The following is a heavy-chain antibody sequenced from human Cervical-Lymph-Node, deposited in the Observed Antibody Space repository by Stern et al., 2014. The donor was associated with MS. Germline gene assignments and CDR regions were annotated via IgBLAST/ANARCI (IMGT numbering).Heavy chain of an antibody. J-gene: IGHJ4*02. CDR2: IYYSGST. CDR3: ARGTYYYDSSGYFVFDY. CDR1: GGSISSYS. D-gene: IGHD3-22*01. Sequence: VQLVESGPGLVKPSETLSLTCTVSGGSISSYSWRGIRQPPGKGLEWIGYIYYSGSTNYTPSLKSRVTISVDTSKNQFSLKLSSVTAADTAVYYCARGTYYYDSSGYFVFDYWGQGTLVTVSS. V-gene: IGHV4-59*01.